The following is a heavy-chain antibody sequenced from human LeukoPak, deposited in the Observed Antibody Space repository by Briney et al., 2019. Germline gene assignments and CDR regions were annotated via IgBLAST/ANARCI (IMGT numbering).Heavy chain of an antibody. V-gene: IGHV3-30*03. CDR1: GFTVSSNY. Sequence: GGSLRLSCAASGFTVSSNYMSWVRQAPGKGLEWVAMISYHGSNEYYADSVKGRFTISRDNSKNTLYLQMNNPRVEDTAMYYCARVHDSTGYYHYFDSWGQGTLVTVSS. CDR2: ISYHGSNE. CDR3: ARVHDSTGYYHYFDS. J-gene: IGHJ4*02. D-gene: IGHD3-22*01.